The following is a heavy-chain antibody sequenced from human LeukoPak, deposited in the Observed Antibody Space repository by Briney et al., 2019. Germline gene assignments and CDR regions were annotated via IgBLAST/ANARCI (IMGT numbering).Heavy chain of an antibody. CDR1: GGSISSYY. V-gene: IGHV4-59*01. D-gene: IGHD1/OR15-1a*01. CDR3: ARVHRTHDYPVY. CDR2: IYYSGST. Sequence: PSETLSLTCTVSGGSISSYYWSWIRQPPGKGLEWIGYIYYSGSTNYNPSLTSRVTISIDTSKNQFSLKLSSVTAADSAVYDCARVHRTHDYPVYWGKGTLVTVSS. J-gene: IGHJ4*02.